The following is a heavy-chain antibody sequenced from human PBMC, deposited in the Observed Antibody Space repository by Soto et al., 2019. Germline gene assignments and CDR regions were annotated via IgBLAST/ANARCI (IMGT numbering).Heavy chain of an antibody. CDR3: VATRLPGIAVSEVRRTYFDS. CDR1: GGSLTSSSDF. CDR2: IYYSGAT. J-gene: IGHJ4*02. V-gene: IGHV4-39*01. Sequence: SETLSLTCSVSGGSLTSSSDFWGWIRQTPGKGLEWIGNIYYSGATHYNPSLKSRVTISVDKSKNQFSLKLNSVTAADTAVYFCVATRLPGIAVSEVRRTYFDSWGQGAPVTVSS. D-gene: IGHD6-19*01.